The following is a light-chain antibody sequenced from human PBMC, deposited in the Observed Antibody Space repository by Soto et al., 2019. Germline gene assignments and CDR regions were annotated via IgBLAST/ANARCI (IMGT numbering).Light chain of an antibody. CDR2: EVS. Sequence: QYVPTQPASVSGYPGESITISCQQTGSHVGSYKYVSWYQQHPGKAPKLIISEVSNRPSGVSARFSGSKSGNRACLTISGVQAEVEADYYCSSYTSISSLGVCGTGTKVTV. CDR3: SSYTSISSLGV. V-gene: IGLV2-14*01. CDR1: GSHVGSYKY. J-gene: IGLJ1*01.